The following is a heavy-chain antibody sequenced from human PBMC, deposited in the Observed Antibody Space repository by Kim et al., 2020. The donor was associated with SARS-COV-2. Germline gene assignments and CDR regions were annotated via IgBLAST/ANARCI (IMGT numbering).Heavy chain of an antibody. Sequence: GGSLRLSCAASEFTFSTYAMTWVRQAPGKGLEWVSAFSGSGPDAYYADSVKGRFTISRDNSKNTLYLQMNSLRAEDTAVYYCTRDSPGSKGDSWGQGTLVTVSS. V-gene: IGHV3-23*01. CDR3: TRDSPGSKGDS. CDR2: FSGSGPDA. J-gene: IGHJ4*02. D-gene: IGHD2-15*01. CDR1: EFTFSTYA.